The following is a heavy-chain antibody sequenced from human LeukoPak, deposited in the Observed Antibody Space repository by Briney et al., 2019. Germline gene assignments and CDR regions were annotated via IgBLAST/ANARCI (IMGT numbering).Heavy chain of an antibody. CDR3: AASIADFTYGEHFQH. V-gene: IGHV3-53*01. Sequence: GGSLRLSCAASGFTVSGSHINWVRQAPGKGLEWVSTNSGGSTYYADSMKGRLTISGDNSKNMVFLQMNSLRVEDTAVYFCAASIADFTYGEHFQHWGQGTLVTVSS. J-gene: IGHJ1*01. CDR2: NSGGST. D-gene: IGHD6-13*01. CDR1: GFTVSGSH.